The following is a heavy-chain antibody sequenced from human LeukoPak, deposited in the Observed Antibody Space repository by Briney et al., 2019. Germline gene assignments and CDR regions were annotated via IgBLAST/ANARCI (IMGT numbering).Heavy chain of an antibody. J-gene: IGHJ4*02. CDR1: GFTVSSNY. D-gene: IGHD5-24*01. CDR3: AREGDGNFDY. CDR2: IYSGGST. V-gene: IGHV3-53*01. Sequence: GGSLRLSCAASGFTVSSNYMNWVRQAPGKGLEWVSVIYSGGSTYYADSVRGRFTISRDNSKNTLYLQMNSLRAEDTAVYYCAREGDGNFDYRGQGTLVTVSS.